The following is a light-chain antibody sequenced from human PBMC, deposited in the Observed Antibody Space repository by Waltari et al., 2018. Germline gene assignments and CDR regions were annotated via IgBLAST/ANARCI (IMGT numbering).Light chain of an antibody. CDR2: DVS. CDR3: HQYNSYPWT. V-gene: IGKV1-5*01. Sequence: DIQMTQSPSTLSASVGDRVTITCRDSQSISSWLAWYQQKPGKAPKPLIYDVSSLESGVPSRFSGSGSGTEFTLTISSLQPDDFATYYCHQYNSYPWTFGQGTKVEIK. CDR1: QSISSW. J-gene: IGKJ1*01.